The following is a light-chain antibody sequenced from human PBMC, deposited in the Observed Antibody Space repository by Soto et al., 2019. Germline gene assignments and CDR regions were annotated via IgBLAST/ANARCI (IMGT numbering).Light chain of an antibody. CDR1: QDIRYY. CDR2: DAS. V-gene: IGKV1-33*01. J-gene: IGKJ4*01. Sequence: DIQMTQSPSSLSASVGDRVTITCQASQDIRYYLNWYQQKPGTAPKLLICDASNVETGVPSRFSGSGSGTDFTLTISSLQPEDIATYYCQQYDNLPLTFGGGTRVDI. CDR3: QQYDNLPLT.